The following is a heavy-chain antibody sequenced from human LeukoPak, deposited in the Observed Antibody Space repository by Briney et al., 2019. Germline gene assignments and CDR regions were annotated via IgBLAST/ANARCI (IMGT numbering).Heavy chain of an antibody. V-gene: IGHV1-18*01. D-gene: IGHD1-26*01. J-gene: IGHJ4*02. CDR3: ARDSGGAPDY. CDR1: GYTFTSFG. CDR2: ISAYGGTT. Sequence: ASVKVSCKASGYTFTSFGISWVRQAPGQGLEWMGRISAYGGTTTYAQKFQGRVTMTTDTSTGTAYMELRTLGSDDTAVFYCARDSGGAPDYWGQGTLVTVSS.